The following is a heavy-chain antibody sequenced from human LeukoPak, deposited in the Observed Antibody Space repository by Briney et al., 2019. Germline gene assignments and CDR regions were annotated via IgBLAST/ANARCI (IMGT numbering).Heavy chain of an antibody. D-gene: IGHD5-12*01. CDR2: IKQDGSEK. V-gene: IGHV3-7*01. CDR3: ARAVYSGYGDY. CDR1: RFTFSNYW. J-gene: IGHJ4*02. Sequence: TGGSLRLSCAASRFTFSNYWMGWVRQAPGKGLEWVANIKQDGSEKYYVDSVKGRFTISRDNAKNSLYLQMNSLRAEDTAVYYCARAVYSGYGDYWGQGTLVTVSS.